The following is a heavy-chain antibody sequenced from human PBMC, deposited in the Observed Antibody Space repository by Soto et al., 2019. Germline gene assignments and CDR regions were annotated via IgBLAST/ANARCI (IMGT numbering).Heavy chain of an antibody. V-gene: IGHV1-18*01. CDR3: ARVVPGAEAWFGP. J-gene: IGHJ5*02. CDR1: GYTFSNYG. Sequence: VKVSCKTSGYTFSNYGITWVRQAPGQPLEWLGWISLYSDGTSYAQKFRGRVSMTTDTSTTTAYMELRSLRSDDTPVYYCARVVPGAEAWFGPWGQGTLLTVSS. CDR2: ISLYSDGT.